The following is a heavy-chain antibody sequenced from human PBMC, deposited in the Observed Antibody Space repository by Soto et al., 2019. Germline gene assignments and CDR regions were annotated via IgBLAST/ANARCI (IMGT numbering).Heavy chain of an antibody. V-gene: IGHV3-33*01. D-gene: IGHD1-26*01. J-gene: IGHJ4*02. CDR3: ARGRFSGSYGYFDY. CDR2: IWYDGSNK. Sequence: ESGGGVVQPGRSLRLSCAASGFTFSSYGMHWVRQAPGKGLEWVAVIWYDGSNKYYADSVKGRFTISRDNSKNTLYLQMNSLRAEDTAVYYCARGRFSGSYGYFDYWGQGTLLTVSS. CDR1: GFTFSSYG.